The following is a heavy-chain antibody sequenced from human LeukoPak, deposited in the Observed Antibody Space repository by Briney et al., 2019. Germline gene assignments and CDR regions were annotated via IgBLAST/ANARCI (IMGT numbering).Heavy chain of an antibody. D-gene: IGHD4-23*01. CDR3: GRGPYGVNIDY. Sequence: GGSLRLSCAASGFTFSSYWMHWVRQAPGKGLVWVSRINSDGGSTSYADSVKGRFTISRDNAKNTLYLQMNSLRAEDTAVYYCGRGPYGVNIDYWGQGTLVTVSS. CDR1: GFTFSSYW. V-gene: IGHV3-74*01. CDR2: INSDGGST. J-gene: IGHJ4*02.